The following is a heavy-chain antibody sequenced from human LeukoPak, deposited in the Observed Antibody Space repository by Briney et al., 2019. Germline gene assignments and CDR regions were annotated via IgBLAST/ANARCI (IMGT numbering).Heavy chain of an antibody. V-gene: IGHV1-2*02. CDR2: INPNSGGT. Sequence: ASVKVSCKASGYTFTGYFIHWVRQAPGQGLEWMGWINPNSGGTNYAQKFQGRVTMTRDMSTSTVYMELSSLRSEDTAVYYCASSSLRSSQFDYWGQGTLVTVSS. D-gene: IGHD6-13*01. CDR1: GYTFTGYF. CDR3: ASSSLRSSQFDY. J-gene: IGHJ4*02.